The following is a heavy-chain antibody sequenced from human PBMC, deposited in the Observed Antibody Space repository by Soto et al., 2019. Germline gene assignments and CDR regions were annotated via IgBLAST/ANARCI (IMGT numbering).Heavy chain of an antibody. CDR3: ARDQGGEFLKGSGMDV. CDR2: IYYSGET. V-gene: IGHV4-59*01. Sequence: QVQLQESGPGLVKPSETLSLTCTVSGDSISRYYWSWIRLSPGKGLEWIGYIYYSGETHYNPSVKSRVTISVSMTKNQVSLKLSSVTAADTAVYYCARDQGGEFLKGSGMDVWGQGTTVTVSS. D-gene: IGHD3-10*01. CDR1: GDSISRYY. J-gene: IGHJ6*02.